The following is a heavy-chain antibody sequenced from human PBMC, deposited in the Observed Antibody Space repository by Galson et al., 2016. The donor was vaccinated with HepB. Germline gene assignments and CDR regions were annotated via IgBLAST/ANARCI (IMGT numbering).Heavy chain of an antibody. Sequence: SVKVSCKASGYTFTGYYMHLVRQAPGQGLEWMGWINPNSGGTNYAQKFQGRVTMTRDTSISTAYMELSSLRSNDTAVYYCARDRLGGYDYHWGQGTLVTVSS. CDR3: ARDRLGGYDYH. J-gene: IGHJ5*02. CDR2: INPNSGGT. D-gene: IGHD5-12*01. V-gene: IGHV1-2*02. CDR1: GYTFTGYY.